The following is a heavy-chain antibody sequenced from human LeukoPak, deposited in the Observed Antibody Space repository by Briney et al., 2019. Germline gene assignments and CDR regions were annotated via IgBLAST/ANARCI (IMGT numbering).Heavy chain of an antibody. CDR1: GYTFTNYD. J-gene: IGHJ4*02. CDR2: INPKRCNT. D-gene: IGHD6-13*01. V-gene: IGHV1-8*01. Sequence: ASVRVSCKASGYTFTNYDTNGVRQASARGLEWMGWINPKRCNTRSAQKFQGRVTINSNTPISTAYTELSSLRSEDTAVYYRARSLRRGQQLLRAFDYWGQGTPVTVSS. CDR3: ARSLRRGQQLLRAFDY.